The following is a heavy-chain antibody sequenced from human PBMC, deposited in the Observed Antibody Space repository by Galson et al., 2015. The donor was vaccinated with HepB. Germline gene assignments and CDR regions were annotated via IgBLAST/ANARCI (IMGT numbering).Heavy chain of an antibody. CDR1: GFRLTDYA. CDR2: ISSDSRTI. Sequence: SLRLSCAASGFRLTDYAMNWVRRAPGKGLEWAAYISSDSRTIHYADSVKGRFTISRDNAKNSVYLQMNSLRAEDTAIYYCAKAFKKTHFWSGYTSDYMDVWGKGTTVIVS. CDR3: AKAFKKTHFWSGYTSDYMDV. V-gene: IGHV3-48*01. D-gene: IGHD3-3*02. J-gene: IGHJ6*03.